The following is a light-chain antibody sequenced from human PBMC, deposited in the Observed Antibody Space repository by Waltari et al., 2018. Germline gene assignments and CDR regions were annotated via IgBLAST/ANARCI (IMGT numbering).Light chain of an antibody. Sequence: VVTQTPLSLSVAPGQPASISCESSHSPLHMSGETSFSWYLQKAGQAPRLLIFEVSKRFSGVADRFSGGESGTGVTLNISRVEAEDVGVYYCLQSIDSPSFGGGTKVEI. CDR2: EVS. V-gene: IGKV2D-29*01. CDR3: LQSIDSPS. J-gene: IGKJ4*01. CDR1: HSPLHMSGETS.